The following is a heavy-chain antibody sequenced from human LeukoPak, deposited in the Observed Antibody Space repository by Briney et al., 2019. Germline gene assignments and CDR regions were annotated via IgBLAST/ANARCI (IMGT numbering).Heavy chain of an antibody. CDR1: GGSISSYY. CDR3: ARDLRVRNWNSRRDWFDP. D-gene: IGHD1-7*01. CDR2: IYYSGST. J-gene: IGHJ5*02. Sequence: SETLSLTCTVSGGSISSYYWSWIRQPPGKGLEWIGYIYYSGSTNYNSSLKSRVTISVDTSKNQFSLKLSSVTAADTAVYYCARDLRVRNWNSRRDWFDPWGQGTLVTVSS. V-gene: IGHV4-59*01.